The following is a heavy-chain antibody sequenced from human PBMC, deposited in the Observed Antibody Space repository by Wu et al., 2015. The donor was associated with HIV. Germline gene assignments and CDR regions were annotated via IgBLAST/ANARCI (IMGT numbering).Heavy chain of an antibody. D-gene: IGHD4-11*01. CDR1: GGTFSSYA. Sequence: QVQLVQSGAEVKKPGSSVKVSCKASGGTFSSYAISWVRQAPGQGLEWMGGIIPIFGTANYAQKFQGRVTITADESTSTAYMELSSLRSEDTAVYYCARKPMTTGVPVWAFDIWGQGTMVTVSS. J-gene: IGHJ3*02. V-gene: IGHV1-69*12. CDR2: IIPIFGTA. CDR3: ARKPMTTGVPVWAFDI.